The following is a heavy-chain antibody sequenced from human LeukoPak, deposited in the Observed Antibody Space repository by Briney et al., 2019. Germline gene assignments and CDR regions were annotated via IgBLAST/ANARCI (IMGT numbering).Heavy chain of an antibody. CDR3: ARPRSYDSSGYPEYYFGY. V-gene: IGHV4-39*07. D-gene: IGHD3-22*01. J-gene: IGHJ4*02. Sequence: ASETLSLTCTVSGGSISSSSYYWGWIRQPPGKGLEWIGSIYYSGSTYYNPSLKSRVTISVDTSKNQFSLKLSSVTAADTAVYYCARPRSYDSSGYPEYYFGYWGQGTLVTVSS. CDR1: GGSISSSSYY. CDR2: IYYSGST.